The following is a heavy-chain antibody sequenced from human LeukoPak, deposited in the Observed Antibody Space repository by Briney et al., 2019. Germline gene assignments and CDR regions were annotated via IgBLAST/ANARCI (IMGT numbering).Heavy chain of an antibody. CDR3: ASAYYDILGGHFDY. J-gene: IGHJ4*02. V-gene: IGHV3-73*01. Sequence: PGGSLKLSCAASGFTFSGSAMHWVRQASGKGLEWVGRIRSKANSYATAYAASVKGRFTISRDDSKNTAYLQMNSLKTEDTAVYYCASAYYDILGGHFDYWGQGTLVTVSS. CDR1: GFTFSGSA. D-gene: IGHD3-9*01. CDR2: IRSKANSYAT.